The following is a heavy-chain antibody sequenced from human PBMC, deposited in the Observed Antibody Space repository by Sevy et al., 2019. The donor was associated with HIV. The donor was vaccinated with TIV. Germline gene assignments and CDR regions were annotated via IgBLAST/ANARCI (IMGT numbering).Heavy chain of an antibody. D-gene: IGHD2-15*01. Sequence: ASLKVSCKAYGYTFTNYRINWVRQAPGQGLEWMGWISPYNGDTNYAQKFQGRVSMTTDTSTTTGYMELRSLRSDDTAVYYCARDSCSGGSCYQSGVYWGQGTLVTVSS. V-gene: IGHV1-18*01. CDR2: ISPYNGDT. CDR3: ARDSCSGGSCYQSGVY. CDR1: GYTFTNYR. J-gene: IGHJ4*02.